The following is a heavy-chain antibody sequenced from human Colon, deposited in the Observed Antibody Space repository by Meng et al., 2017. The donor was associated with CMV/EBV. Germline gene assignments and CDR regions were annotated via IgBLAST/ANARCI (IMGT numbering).Heavy chain of an antibody. CDR3: ARDPGGSARPQGWFDP. J-gene: IGHJ5*02. V-gene: IGHV4-34*01. CDR1: GESFSGFY. CDR2: INHSGST. D-gene: IGHD6-6*01. Sequence: QVQLQQWGAGLLKPSESLSLTCAVYGESFSGFYWSWIRQPPGKGLEWIGEINHSGSTNYNPSLKSRVTISVDTSKNQFSLKLSSVTAADTAVYYCARDPGGSARPQGWFDPWGQGTLVTVSS.